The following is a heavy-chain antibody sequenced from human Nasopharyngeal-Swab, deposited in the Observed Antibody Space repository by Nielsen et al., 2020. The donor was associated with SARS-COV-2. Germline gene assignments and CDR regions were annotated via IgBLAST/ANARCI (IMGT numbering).Heavy chain of an antibody. J-gene: IGHJ6*03. V-gene: IGHV7-4-1*02. CDR1: GYTFTSYA. CDR2: INTNTGNP. D-gene: IGHD2-2*01. CDR3: ARDLSPQYCSSTSCYAGYYYYYMDV. Sequence: ASVKVSCKASGYTFTSYAMNWVRQAPGQGPEWMGWINTNTGNPTYAQGFTGRFVFSLDTSVSTAYLQISSLKAEDTAVYYCARDLSPQYCSSTSCYAGYYYYYMDVWGKGTTVTVSS.